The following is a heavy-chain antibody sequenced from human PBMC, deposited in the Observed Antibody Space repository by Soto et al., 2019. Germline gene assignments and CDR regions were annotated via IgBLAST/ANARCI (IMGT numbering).Heavy chain of an antibody. D-gene: IGHD6-19*01. CDR1: QYTFTNFY. Sequence: QVQLVQSGAEVAKPGASVKVSCKASQYTFTNFYLHWSRQPPGQGPEWMGWINTGGGTIYAQKFQGRLTMTRDTSITTAYMELSRLSSDDTAFYYCATSSDWSPLLDYWGQGTLVTVSS. CDR2: INTGGGT. CDR3: ATSSDWSPLLDY. J-gene: IGHJ4*02. V-gene: IGHV1-2*02.